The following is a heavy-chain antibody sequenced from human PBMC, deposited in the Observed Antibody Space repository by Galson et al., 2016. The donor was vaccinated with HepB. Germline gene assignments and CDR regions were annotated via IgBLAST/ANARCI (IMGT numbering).Heavy chain of an antibody. CDR1: GGIFSSYA. J-gene: IGHJ4*02. CDR3: ARDLGYSDDSGDS. Sequence: SVKVSCKASGGIFSSYAISWVRQAPGQGLEWIGGIIPSFVTPTYAQKFQGRVTITADESTSTASMELRSLQSEDTAVYYCARDLGYSDDSGDSWGQGTLVTVS. D-gene: IGHD5-12*01. V-gene: IGHV1-69*13. CDR2: IIPSFVTP.